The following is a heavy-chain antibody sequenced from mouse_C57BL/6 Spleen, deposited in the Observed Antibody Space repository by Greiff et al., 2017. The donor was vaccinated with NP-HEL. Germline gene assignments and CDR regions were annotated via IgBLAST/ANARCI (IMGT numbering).Heavy chain of an antibody. V-gene: IGHV1-26*01. CDR2: INPNNGGT. Sequence: EVQLQQSGPELVKPGASVKISCKASGYTFTDYYMNWVKQSHGKSLEWIGDINPNNGGTSYNQKFKGKATLTVDKSSSTAYMELRSLTSEDSAVYYWAPTGTDFDYWGQGTTLTVSS. J-gene: IGHJ2*01. CDR1: GYTFTDYY. D-gene: IGHD4-1*02. CDR3: APTGTDFDY.